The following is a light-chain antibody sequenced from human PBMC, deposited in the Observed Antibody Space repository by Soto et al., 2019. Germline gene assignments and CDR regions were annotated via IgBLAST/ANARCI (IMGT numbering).Light chain of an antibody. CDR1: QSVSSSY. Sequence: PGEGATLSSRASQSVSSSYIAWYQQRPGETPSLLIYGASTRATGIPDRFSGSGSGTHFTLTISRLEPGDFAVYYCQHFGGTTFTFGQGTRLEIK. J-gene: IGKJ5*01. V-gene: IGKV3-20*01. CDR3: QHFGGTTFT. CDR2: GAS.